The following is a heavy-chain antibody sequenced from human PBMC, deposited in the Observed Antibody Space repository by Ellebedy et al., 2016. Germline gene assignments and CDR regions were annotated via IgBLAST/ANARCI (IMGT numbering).Heavy chain of an antibody. V-gene: IGHV3-7*01. D-gene: IGHD1-26*01. CDR2: IKEDGNER. J-gene: IGHJ4*02. CDR3: ASMGWDDY. CDR1: GFTFGSYW. Sequence: GESLKISCAASGFTFGSYWMTWVRQAPGKGLEWVANIKEDGNERYYVDSVKGRFTISRDNAKNSLFLQMNSLRVEDTAIYFCASMGWDDYWGQGTRVTVSS.